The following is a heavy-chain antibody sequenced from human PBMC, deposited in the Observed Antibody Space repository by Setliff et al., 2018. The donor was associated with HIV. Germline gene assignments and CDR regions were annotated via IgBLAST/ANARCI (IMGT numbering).Heavy chain of an antibody. Sequence: ASVKVSCKASGYTFTTYSLHWVRQAPGHSLEWMGWINVGNGDTKYSPELQGRISITRDTSANTAYMELSSLRSDDTAVYFCARGALLAVFAFDHWGQGTQVTVSS. CDR3: ARGALLAVFAFDH. J-gene: IGHJ4*02. V-gene: IGHV1-3*01. CDR1: GYTFTTYS. CDR2: INVGNGDT. D-gene: IGHD3-10*01.